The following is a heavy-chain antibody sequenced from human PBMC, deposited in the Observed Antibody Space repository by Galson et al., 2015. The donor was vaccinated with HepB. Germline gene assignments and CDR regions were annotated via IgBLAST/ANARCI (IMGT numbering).Heavy chain of an antibody. CDR1: GYTFTSYG. Sequence: SVKVSCKASGYTFTSYGISWVRQAPGQGLEWMGWISAYNGNTNYAQKLQGRVTMTTDTSTSTAYMELRSLRSDDTAVYYRARVGLGALPSAAGILFWGQGTLVTVSS. J-gene: IGHJ4*02. CDR2: ISAYNGNT. V-gene: IGHV1-18*04. CDR3: ARVGLGALPSAAGILF. D-gene: IGHD6-13*01.